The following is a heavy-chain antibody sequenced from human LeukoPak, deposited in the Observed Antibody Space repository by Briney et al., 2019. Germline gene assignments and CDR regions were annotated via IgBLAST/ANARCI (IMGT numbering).Heavy chain of an antibody. Sequence: ASVKVSCKASGYTFTTYYMHWVRQAPGQGLEWMGVINPSGGSTSYAQKFQGRVTMTRDTSTSSVYMELSGLRSDDTAIYYCTRDPEANWAYFDYWGQGTLVTVSS. V-gene: IGHV1-46*01. CDR2: INPSGGST. J-gene: IGHJ4*02. D-gene: IGHD7-27*01. CDR1: GYTFTTYY. CDR3: TRDPEANWAYFDY.